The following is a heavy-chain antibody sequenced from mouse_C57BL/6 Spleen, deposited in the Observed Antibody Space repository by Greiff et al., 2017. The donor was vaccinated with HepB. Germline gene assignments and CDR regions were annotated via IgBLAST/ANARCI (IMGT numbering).Heavy chain of an antibody. Sequence: VQLQQPGTELVKPGASVKLSCKASGYTFTSYWMHWVKQRPGQGLEWMGNINPSNGGTNYNEKCKSKATLTVDKSSSTAYMQLSSLTSEDSAVYYCARGGYYGSSYDRYFDVWGTGTTVTVAS. CDR3: ARGGYYGSSYDRYFDV. D-gene: IGHD1-1*01. CDR1: GYTFTSYW. J-gene: IGHJ1*03. CDR2: INPSNGGT. V-gene: IGHV1-53*01.